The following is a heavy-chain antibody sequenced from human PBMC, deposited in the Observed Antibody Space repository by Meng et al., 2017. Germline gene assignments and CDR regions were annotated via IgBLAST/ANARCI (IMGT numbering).Heavy chain of an antibody. CDR2: INPHSGGT. Sequence: QGQLVHVGAKVKKPGASVKVSCKASGYTFTDYYLHWVRQAPGQGLEWMGWINPHSGGTYFAQNFQGRVTLTSDTSISTAYMELSRLRSDDTAMYYCARRVAVAGNTSRVRWFDPWGQGTLVTVSS. CDR3: ARRVAVAGNTSRVRWFDP. CDR1: GYTFTDYY. V-gene: IGHV1-2*02. D-gene: IGHD6-19*01. J-gene: IGHJ5*02.